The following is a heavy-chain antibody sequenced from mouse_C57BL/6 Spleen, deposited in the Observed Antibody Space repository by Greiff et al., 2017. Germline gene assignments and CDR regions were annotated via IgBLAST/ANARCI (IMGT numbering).Heavy chain of an antibody. Sequence: VKVVESGPELVKPGASVKISCKASGYAFSSSWMNWVKQRPGKGLEWIGRIYPGDGDTNYNGKFKGKATLTADKSSSTAYMQLSSLTSEDSAVYFCARNARTGYAMDYWGQGTSVTVSS. V-gene: IGHV1-82*01. CDR1: GYAFSSSW. J-gene: IGHJ4*01. CDR3: ARNARTGYAMDY. D-gene: IGHD4-1*01. CDR2: IYPGDGDT.